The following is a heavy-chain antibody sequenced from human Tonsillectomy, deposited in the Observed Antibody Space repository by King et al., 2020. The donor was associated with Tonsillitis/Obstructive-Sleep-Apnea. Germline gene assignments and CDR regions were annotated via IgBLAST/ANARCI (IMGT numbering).Heavy chain of an antibody. CDR3: ARVYSNPNGQYFYYYFMDV. CDR1: GGSISSYY. CDR2: IYYSGST. J-gene: IGHJ6*03. Sequence: VQLQESGPGLVKPSETLSLTCTVSGGSISSYYWSWIRQPPGKGLEWIGYIYYSGSTNYNPSPKSRVTISVDTSKNQFSLKLSSVTAADTAVYYCARVYSNPNGQYFYYYFMDVWGKGTTVTVSS. V-gene: IGHV4-59*01. D-gene: IGHD4-11*01.